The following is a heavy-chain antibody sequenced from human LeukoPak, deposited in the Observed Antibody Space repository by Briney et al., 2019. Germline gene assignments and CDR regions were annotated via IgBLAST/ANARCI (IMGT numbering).Heavy chain of an antibody. J-gene: IGHJ3*02. CDR1: GFSFRAYA. D-gene: IGHD3-10*01. V-gene: IGHV3-64*04. CDR2: ISSDGGTT. Sequence: GGSLRLSCSASGFSFRAYAMHWVRQAPGKGLEHVSAISSDGGTTYCADSVEGRFTISRDNSKNTLYLQMNSLRAEDTAVYYCARDRRGVGAFDIWGQGTMVTVSS. CDR3: ARDRRGVGAFDI.